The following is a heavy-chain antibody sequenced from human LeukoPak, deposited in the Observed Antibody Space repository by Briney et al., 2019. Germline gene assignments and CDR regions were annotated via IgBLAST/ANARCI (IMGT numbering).Heavy chain of an antibody. CDR3: AKAVTGGYYFDY. D-gene: IGHD6-19*01. CDR2: IFSGGTT. CDR1: GFTVSTNY. J-gene: IGHJ4*02. V-gene: IGHV3-66*01. Sequence: GGSLRLSCAASGFTVSTNYMSWVRQAPGKGLVWVSIIFSGGTTYYADSVMGSFTISRDSSKNTLYLQMTSLTADDTALYYCAKAVTGGYYFDYWGQGPLVTVSS.